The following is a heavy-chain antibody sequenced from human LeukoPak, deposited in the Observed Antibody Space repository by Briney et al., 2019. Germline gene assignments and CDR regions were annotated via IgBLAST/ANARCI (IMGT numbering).Heavy chain of an antibody. CDR1: GGSISSYY. J-gene: IGHJ6*02. CDR3: ARALITIVRGVMGYYYYYAMDV. V-gene: IGHV4-59*01. CDR2: IYYIGST. D-gene: IGHD3-10*01. Sequence: SETLSLTCTVSGGSISSYYWSWIRQPPGKGLEWIGYIYYIGSTNYNPSLKSRVTTSVDASKNQFCLKLSSVTAADTAVYYCARALITIVRGVMGYYYYYAMDVWGQGTTVTGSS.